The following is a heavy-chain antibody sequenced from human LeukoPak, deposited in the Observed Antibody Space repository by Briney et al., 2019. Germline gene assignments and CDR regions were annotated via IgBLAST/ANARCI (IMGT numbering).Heavy chain of an antibody. J-gene: IGHJ6*03. CDR3: AREGRYRYGYNEYHLYMDI. Sequence: SETLSLTCTVSGGSLSTYYWSWVRQSPGKGLEWIGYIYYDGSTNYNPSLKSRVTISLDMSKNQFSLKLTSVTAAETAVYYCAREGRYRYGYNEYHLYMDIWGKGTTVTVSS. D-gene: IGHD5-18*01. CDR1: GGSLSTYY. V-gene: IGHV4-59*12. CDR2: IYYDGST.